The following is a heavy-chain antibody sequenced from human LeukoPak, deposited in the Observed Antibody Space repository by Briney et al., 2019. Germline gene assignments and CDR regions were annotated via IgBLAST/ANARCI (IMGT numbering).Heavy chain of an antibody. CDR1: GGSFSGYY. J-gene: IGHJ4*02. D-gene: IGHD3-22*01. CDR2: INHSGST. V-gene: IGHV4-34*01. CDR3: ARKDYYYDSSGYSRGSAPDF. Sequence: SETLSLTCAVYGGSFSGYYWSWIRQPPGKGLEWIGEINHSGSTNYNPSLKSRVTISIHTSKNQFSLRLSSVTAADTAVYYCARKDYYYDSSGYSRGSAPDFWGQGTLVTVSS.